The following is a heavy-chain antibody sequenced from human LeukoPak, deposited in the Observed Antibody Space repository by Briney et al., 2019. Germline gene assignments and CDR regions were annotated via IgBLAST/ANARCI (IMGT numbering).Heavy chain of an antibody. D-gene: IGHD6-13*01. CDR3: AKTGSSSWGYFDY. J-gene: IGHJ4*02. Sequence: PGGSLRLSRAASGFTFRTYGMHWIRQAPGKGLEWVAFIRNDGTIKYYADSVKGRFTISRDNSKNTLYLQMNSLRAEDTAVYYCAKTGSSSWGYFDYWGQGTLVTVSS. CDR1: GFTFRTYG. V-gene: IGHV3-30*02. CDR2: IRNDGTIK.